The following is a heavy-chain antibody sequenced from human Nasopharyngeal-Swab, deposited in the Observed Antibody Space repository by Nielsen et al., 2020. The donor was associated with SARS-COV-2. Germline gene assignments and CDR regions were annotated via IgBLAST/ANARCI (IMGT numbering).Heavy chain of an antibody. CDR2: IKQDGSEK. Sequence: WIRQGLGQGLEWVANIKQDGSEKYYVDSVKGRFTISRDNAKNSLYLQMNSLRAEDTAVYYCAREAATRPTNWFDPWGQGTLVTVSS. D-gene: IGHD2-15*01. CDR3: AREAATRPTNWFDP. J-gene: IGHJ5*02. V-gene: IGHV3-7*01.